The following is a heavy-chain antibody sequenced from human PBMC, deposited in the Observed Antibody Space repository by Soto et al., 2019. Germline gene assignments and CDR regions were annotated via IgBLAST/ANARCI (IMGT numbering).Heavy chain of an antibody. CDR2: IYYSGST. V-gene: IGHV4-59*08. D-gene: IGHD3-3*01. Sequence: PSETLSLTCTVSGGSISSFYCYWIRQPPGMGLEWIGYIYYSGSTNYNPSLKSRVTISVDTSKNQFSLKLSSVTAADTAVYYCARQGTYDFWSGYSPSYYYYMDVWGKGTTVTVSS. CDR1: GGSISSFY. CDR3: ARQGTYDFWSGYSPSYYYYMDV. J-gene: IGHJ6*03.